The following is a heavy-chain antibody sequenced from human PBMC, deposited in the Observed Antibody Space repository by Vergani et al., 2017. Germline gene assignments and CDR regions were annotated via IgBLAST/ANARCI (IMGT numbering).Heavy chain of an antibody. J-gene: IGHJ3*02. CDR1: GFTVSSNY. Sequence: VQLVESGGGVVQPGGSLRLSCAASGFTVSSNYMSWVRQAPGKGLEWVSVIYSGGSTYYADSVKGRFTISRDNSKNTLYLQMNSLRAEDTAVYYCARNKKGEAFDIWGQGTMVTVSS. D-gene: IGHD3-16*01. CDR3: ARNKKGEAFDI. CDR2: IYSGGST. V-gene: IGHV3-53*01.